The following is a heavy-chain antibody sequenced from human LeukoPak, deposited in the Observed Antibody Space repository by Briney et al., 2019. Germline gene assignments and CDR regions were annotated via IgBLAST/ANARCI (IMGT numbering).Heavy chain of an antibody. J-gene: IGHJ4*02. CDR2: ISWDSHSI. CDR1: GLTFDDYA. Sequence: GGSLRLSCAASGLTFDDYAMHWVRQIPGKGLEWVSSISWDSHSIAYADSVRGRFTMSRDNAKNSLYLQMNSLRPEDTALYYCAKGLYDSTGPFDYWGQGTLVTVSS. CDR3: AKGLYDSTGPFDY. V-gene: IGHV3-9*01. D-gene: IGHD3-22*01.